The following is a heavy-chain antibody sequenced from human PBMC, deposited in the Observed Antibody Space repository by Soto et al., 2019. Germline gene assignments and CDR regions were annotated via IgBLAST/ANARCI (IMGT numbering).Heavy chain of an antibody. D-gene: IGHD3-10*01. Sequence: EVQLLESGGGLLQPGGSLRLSCAASGFSFTSYALIWVRQAPGKGLEWVSSISGSGGSTYYADSVKGRFTISRDNSKNTLNLQMNSLRAEDTAVYYCAKELGSGYYGSGISHWGQGTLVTVSS. J-gene: IGHJ4*02. V-gene: IGHV3-23*01. CDR2: ISGSGGST. CDR3: AKELGSGYYGSGISH. CDR1: GFSFTSYA.